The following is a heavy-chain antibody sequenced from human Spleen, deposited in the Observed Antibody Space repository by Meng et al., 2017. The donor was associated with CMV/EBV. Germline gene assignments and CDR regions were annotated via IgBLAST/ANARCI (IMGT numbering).Heavy chain of an antibody. V-gene: IGHV4-34*01. CDR1: GGSFSGYY. Sequence: AVYGGSFSGYYWSWIRQPPGKGLEWIGEINHSGSTNYNPSLKSRVTISVDTSKNQFSLKLSSVTAADTAVYYCARTYSGSYFNWFDPWGQGTLVPSPQ. CDR3: ARTYSGSYFNWFDP. J-gene: IGHJ5*02. D-gene: IGHD1-26*01. CDR2: INHSGST.